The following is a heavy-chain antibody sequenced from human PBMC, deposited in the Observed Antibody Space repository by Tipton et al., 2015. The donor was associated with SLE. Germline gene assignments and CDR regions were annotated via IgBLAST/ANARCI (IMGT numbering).Heavy chain of an antibody. Sequence: TLSLTCAVSGGSISSGGYSWSWIRQPPGKGLEWIGYIYHSGSTYYNPSLKSRVTISVDRSKNQFSLKLSSVTAADTAVYYCAREGVHFWSGSSYYYYYYMDVWGKGTTLTVTS. V-gene: IGHV4-30-2*01. J-gene: IGHJ6*03. CDR1: GGSISSGGYS. CDR2: IYHSGST. CDR3: AREGVHFWSGSSYYYYYYMDV. D-gene: IGHD3-3*02.